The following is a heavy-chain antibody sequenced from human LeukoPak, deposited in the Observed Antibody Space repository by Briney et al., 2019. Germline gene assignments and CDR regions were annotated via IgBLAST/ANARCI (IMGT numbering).Heavy chain of an antibody. CDR3: AKVPIYRPGGDYYHYFYMDV. D-gene: IGHD3-16*01. CDR2: IKQDGSEK. Sequence: PGGSLRLSCAASGFTFSSYWMSWVRQAPGKGLEWVANIKQDGSEKYYVDSVKGRFTISRDNSKNTLYLQMNNLGAEDTALYYCAKVPIYRPGGDYYHYFYMDVWGKGTTVTVSS. J-gene: IGHJ6*03. V-gene: IGHV3-7*01. CDR1: GFTFSSYW.